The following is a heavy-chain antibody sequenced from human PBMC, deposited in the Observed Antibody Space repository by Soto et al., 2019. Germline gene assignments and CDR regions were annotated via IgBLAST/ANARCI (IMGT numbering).Heavy chain of an antibody. CDR2: ISYDGSNK. D-gene: IGHD3-22*01. Sequence: QVQLVESGGGVVQPGRSLRLSCAASGFTFSSYGMHWVRQAPGKGLEWVAVISYDGSNKYYADSVKGRFTISRDNSKNTLYLQMNSLRAEDTAVYYCAKGGITMIVVVKDWGQGTLFTVSS. CDR3: AKGGITMIVVVKD. CDR1: GFTFSSYG. V-gene: IGHV3-30*18. J-gene: IGHJ4*02.